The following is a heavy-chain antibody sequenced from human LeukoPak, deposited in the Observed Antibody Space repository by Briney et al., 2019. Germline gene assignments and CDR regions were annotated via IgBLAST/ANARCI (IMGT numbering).Heavy chain of an antibody. CDR2: ISYDGSNK. Sequence: GRSLRLSCAASGFTFSSYAMHWVRQAPGKGLELVAVISYDGSNKYYADSVKGRFTISRDNSKNTLYLQMNSLRAEDTAVYYCARAIAVAGYFDYWGQGTLVTVSS. J-gene: IGHJ4*02. CDR3: ARAIAVAGYFDY. D-gene: IGHD6-19*01. V-gene: IGHV3-30*04. CDR1: GFTFSSYA.